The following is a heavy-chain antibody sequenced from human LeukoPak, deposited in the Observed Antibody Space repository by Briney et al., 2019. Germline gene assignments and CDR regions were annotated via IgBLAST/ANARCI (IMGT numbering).Heavy chain of an antibody. J-gene: IGHJ6*02. D-gene: IGHD6-19*01. Sequence: GGSLRLSCAASGFTFSSYAMSWVRQAPGKGLEWVSAISGSGGSTYYADSVKGRFTISRDNSKNTLYLQMNSLRAEGTAVYYCANSGIAVDPYYYYGMDVRGQGTTVTVSS. V-gene: IGHV3-23*01. CDR2: ISGSGGST. CDR3: ANSGIAVDPYYYYGMDV. CDR1: GFTFSSYA.